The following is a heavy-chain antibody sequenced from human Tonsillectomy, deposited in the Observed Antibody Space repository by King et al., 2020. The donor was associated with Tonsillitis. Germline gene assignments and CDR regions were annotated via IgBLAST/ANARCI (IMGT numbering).Heavy chain of an antibody. CDR2: IYTVGST. D-gene: IGHD6-13*01. Sequence: VQLQESGPGLVKPSQTLSLTCTVSGGSISSGIYYWSWIRQPAGKGLEWIGRIYTVGSTNYNPSLKSRVTISVDTSKNQFSLKLSSVTAADTAVSYCARDRSSWYEYYFDYWGQGTLVTVSS. V-gene: IGHV4-61*02. CDR1: GGSISSGIYY. J-gene: IGHJ4*02. CDR3: ARDRSSWYEYYFDY.